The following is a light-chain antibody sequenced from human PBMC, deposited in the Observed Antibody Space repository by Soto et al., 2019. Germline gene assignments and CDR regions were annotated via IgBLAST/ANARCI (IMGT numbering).Light chain of an antibody. Sequence: IVLTQSPGTLSLSPVERATLSCRASQSVSNNLAWYQQKPGQAPRLLIYGASTRATGIPARFSGSGSGTEFTLTISSLQSEDFAFYYCHQYDNWPPVTFGQGTRLEIK. V-gene: IGKV3-15*01. J-gene: IGKJ5*01. CDR2: GAS. CDR1: QSVSNN. CDR3: HQYDNWPPVT.